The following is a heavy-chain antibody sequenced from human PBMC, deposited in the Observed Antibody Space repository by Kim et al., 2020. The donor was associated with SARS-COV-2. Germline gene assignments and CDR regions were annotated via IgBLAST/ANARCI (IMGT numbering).Heavy chain of an antibody. CDR3: AREDGAAGNLCDL. Sequence: NYNPSHTCLVTISGETSKKQSSLKLTAVTAADTAVYYCAREDGAAGNLCDLWGRGILVTVSS. J-gene: IGHJ2*01. V-gene: IGHV4-34*13. D-gene: IGHD6-13*01.